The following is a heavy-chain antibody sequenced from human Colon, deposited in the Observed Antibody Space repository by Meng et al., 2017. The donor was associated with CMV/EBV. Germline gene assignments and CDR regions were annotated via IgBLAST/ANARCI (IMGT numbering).Heavy chain of an antibody. D-gene: IGHD1-26*01. V-gene: IGHV4-34*01. J-gene: IGHJ5*01. CDR1: VGSLSCYY. CDR2: INHRGTT. Sequence: QWRVSILKTSATLSLTSGASVGSLSCYYACCIQPPPRGGVGLVGEINHRGTTNYPPLLRRRITTTDATNKHQFSQLLSSVAAAETVVYCRARGVGGWFDSWGQGTLVTVSS. CDR3: ARGVGGWFDS.